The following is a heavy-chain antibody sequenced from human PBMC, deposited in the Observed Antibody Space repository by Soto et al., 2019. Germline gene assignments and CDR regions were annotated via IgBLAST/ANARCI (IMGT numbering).Heavy chain of an antibody. J-gene: IGHJ4*02. CDR2: ISSSISTK. V-gene: IGHV3-48*02. D-gene: IGHD6-6*01. CDR3: TRGGAARPDY. CDR1: GFTFSNYG. Sequence: GGSLRLSCAASGFTFSNYGMNWVRQAPGKGLAWVSYISSSISTKQYADSVKGRFTISRDNAKNSLFLQMNSLRDEDTAVYYCTRGGAARPDYWGQGTLVTVSS.